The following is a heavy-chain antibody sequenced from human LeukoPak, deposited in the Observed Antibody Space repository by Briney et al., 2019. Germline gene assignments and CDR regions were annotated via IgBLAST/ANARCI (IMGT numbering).Heavy chain of an antibody. CDR3: TRGRYSSTYLAY. J-gene: IGHJ4*02. V-gene: IGHV1-2*02. CDR1: GYTFTGYY. Sequence: GASVKVSCKASGYTFTGYYMHWVRQAPRQGLEWMGWINPNSGGTNYAQKFQGRVTMTRDTSINTAYMELSSLRSDDTAMYYCTRGRYSSTYLAYWGQGTLVTVSS. CDR2: INPNSGGT. D-gene: IGHD6-13*01.